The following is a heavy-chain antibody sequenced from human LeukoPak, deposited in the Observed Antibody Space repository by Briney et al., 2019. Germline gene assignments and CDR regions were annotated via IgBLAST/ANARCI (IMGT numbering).Heavy chain of an antibody. CDR1: GGSFSGYY. CDR3: ARGTRRAVHYYMDV. V-gene: IGHV4-34*01. J-gene: IGHJ6*03. CDR2: INHSGST. Sequence: PSETLSLTCAVYGGSFSGYYWSWIRQPPGKGLEWIGEINHSGSTNYNPSLKSRVTISVDTSKNQFSLKLSNETAADTAVYYWARGTRRAVHYYMDVWGKGTTVTVSS. D-gene: IGHD6-19*01.